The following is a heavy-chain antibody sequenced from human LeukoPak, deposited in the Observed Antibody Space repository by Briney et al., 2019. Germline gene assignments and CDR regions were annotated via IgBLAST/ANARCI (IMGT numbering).Heavy chain of an antibody. CDR2: IYYSGST. V-gene: IGHV4-39*07. CDR1: GGSISSSSYY. Sequence: SETLSLTCTVSGGSISSSSYYWGWIRQPPGKGLEWIGSIYYSGSTYYNPSLKSRVTISVDASKSQFSLKLTSVTAADTAMYYCARVNIAVAGDASDIWGRGTMVTVSS. CDR3: ARVNIAVAGDASDI. J-gene: IGHJ3*02. D-gene: IGHD6-19*01.